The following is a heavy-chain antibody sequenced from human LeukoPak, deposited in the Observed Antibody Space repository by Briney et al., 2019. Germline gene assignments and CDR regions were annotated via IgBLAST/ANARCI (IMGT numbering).Heavy chain of an antibody. D-gene: IGHD2-2*02. V-gene: IGHV4-34*01. J-gene: IGHJ5*02. CDR1: GGSFSDYY. CDR3: ARGGLVVPAAITS. CDR2: INHGGSN. Sequence: PSETLSLTCAVYGGSFSDYYWTWLRQPPGKGLEWIGEINHGGSNNYNPSLKRRVTISVDTSKNHSSLKLNSATAADTAVYYCARGGLVVPAAITSWGQGTLVTVAS.